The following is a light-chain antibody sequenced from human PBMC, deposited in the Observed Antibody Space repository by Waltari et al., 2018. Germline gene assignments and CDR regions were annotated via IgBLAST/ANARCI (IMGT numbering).Light chain of an antibody. CDR2: TAS. CDR1: QGVRSY. J-gene: IGKJ4*01. CDR3: EQLYTYPLT. Sequence: DIQLTQSPSFLSASVGDRVTITCRASQGVRSYLAWYQRIPGKAPKLLIYTASTLQSGVPSRFSGSGSGTEFTLTISSLQPEDFATYYCEQLYTYPLTFGGGTKVEAK. V-gene: IGKV1-9*01.